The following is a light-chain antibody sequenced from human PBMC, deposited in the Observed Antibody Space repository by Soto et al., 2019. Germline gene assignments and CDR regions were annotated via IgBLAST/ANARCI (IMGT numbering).Light chain of an antibody. CDR2: GAS. Sequence: EIVLTQSPGTLSLSPGERATLSCRASQSVSSSYLAWYQQKPGQAPRLLIYGASSRATGIPDRFSGSGSGTDVPLTIRSLEPEDFAVYYCQQYASSPTYTFGQGTKLEIK. V-gene: IGKV3-20*01. J-gene: IGKJ2*01. CDR3: QQYASSPTYT. CDR1: QSVSSSY.